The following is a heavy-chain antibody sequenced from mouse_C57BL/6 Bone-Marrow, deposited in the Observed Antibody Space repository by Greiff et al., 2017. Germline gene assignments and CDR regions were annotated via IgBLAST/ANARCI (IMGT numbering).Heavy chain of an antibody. J-gene: IGHJ3*01. V-gene: IGHV1-81*01. D-gene: IGHD1-1*01. Sequence: VQLQQSGAELARPGASVKLSCKASGYTFTSYGISWVKQRTGQGLEWIGEIYPRSGNTYYNEKFKGKATLTADKSSSTAYMELRSLTSEDSAVYFCARLDYYGSSSFAYWGQGTLVTASA. CDR3: ARLDYYGSSSFAY. CDR2: IYPRSGNT. CDR1: GYTFTSYG.